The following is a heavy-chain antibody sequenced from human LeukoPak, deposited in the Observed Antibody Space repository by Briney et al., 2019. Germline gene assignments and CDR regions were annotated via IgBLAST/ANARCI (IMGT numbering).Heavy chain of an antibody. D-gene: IGHD6-19*01. V-gene: IGHV1-69*13. J-gene: IGHJ5*02. CDR1: GYTFTSYA. CDR2: IIPIFGTA. CDR3: ARVLVPVAFNQAFDP. Sequence: GASVKVSCKASGYTFTSYAISWVRQAPGQGLEWMGGIIPIFGTANYAQKFQGRVTITADESTSTAYMELSSLRSEDTAVYYCARVLVPVAFNQAFDPWGQGTLVTVSS.